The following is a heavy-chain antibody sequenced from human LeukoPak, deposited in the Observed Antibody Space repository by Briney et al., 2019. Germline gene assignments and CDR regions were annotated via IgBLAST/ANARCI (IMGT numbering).Heavy chain of an antibody. CDR2: VQHTGFG. Sequence: PPESLSLTCSVSHGSIVTPNYFWGWIRQPPGKGLEFVASVQHTGFGYKSPSIRSRVAVSTDTSKNQFSLRLESVTAAGTAVYYCVRGVSNDWYFDLWGSGTLVSISS. D-gene: IGHD1-1*01. V-gene: IGHV4-39*07. J-gene: IGHJ2*01. CDR1: HGSIVTPNYF. CDR3: VRGVSNDWYFDL.